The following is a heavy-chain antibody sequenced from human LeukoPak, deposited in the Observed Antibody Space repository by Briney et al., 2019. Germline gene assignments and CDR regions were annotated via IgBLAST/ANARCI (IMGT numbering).Heavy chain of an antibody. Sequence: RRSLRLSCAASGFTFSSYAMHWVRQAPGKGLEWVAVISYDGSNKYYADSVKGRFTISRDNSKNTLYLQMNSLRAEDTAVYYCARDGGATTPAADYWGQGTLVTVSS. V-gene: IGHV3-30*04. CDR2: ISYDGSNK. CDR3: ARDGGATTPAADY. CDR1: GFTFSSYA. D-gene: IGHD1-26*01. J-gene: IGHJ4*02.